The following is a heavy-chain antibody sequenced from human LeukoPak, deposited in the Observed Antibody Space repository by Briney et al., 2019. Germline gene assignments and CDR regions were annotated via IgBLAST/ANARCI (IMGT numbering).Heavy chain of an antibody. D-gene: IGHD1-26*01. CDR2: ISAYNGKT. J-gene: IGHJ4*02. V-gene: IGHV1-18*01. CDR3: ARGGALTSFDS. Sequence: ASVKVSCKASGFSFSSYGFSWVRQAPGQGLEWMGWISAYNGKTNYAQEFQGRVTMTTDTSTTTVYMDLRSLISDDTAVYFCARGGALTSFDSWGQGTLITVSS. CDR1: GFSFSSYG.